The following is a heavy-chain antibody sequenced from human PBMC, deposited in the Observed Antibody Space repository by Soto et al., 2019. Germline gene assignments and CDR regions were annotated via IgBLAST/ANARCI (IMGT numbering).Heavy chain of an antibody. CDR3: ARAHIVVVTDTNRNYYYYGMDV. CDR2: ISSNGGST. CDR1: GFTFSSYA. Sequence: RGSLRLSCSASGFTFSSYAMHWVRQAPGKGLEYVSAISSNGGSTYYADSAKGRFTISRDNAKNTLYLQMNSLRAEDTAVYYCARAHIVVVTDTNRNYYYYGMDVWGQGTTVTVSS. J-gene: IGHJ6*02. V-gene: IGHV3-64*04. D-gene: IGHD2-21*02.